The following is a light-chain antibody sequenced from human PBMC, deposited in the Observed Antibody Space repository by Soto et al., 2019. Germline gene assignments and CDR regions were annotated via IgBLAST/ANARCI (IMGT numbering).Light chain of an antibody. J-gene: IGLJ1*01. CDR3: VSFTQSRYYL. CDR2: DII. V-gene: IGLV2-14*03. Sequence: QSVLTQPASVSGSPGQSITISCTGTSSDVGAYIFVSWYQQHPGKAPKPMIYDIINRPSGVSNRFSGSKSGNTASLTISGLQAEAEADYYCVSFTQSRYYLFGNATKLTV. CDR1: SSDVGAYIF.